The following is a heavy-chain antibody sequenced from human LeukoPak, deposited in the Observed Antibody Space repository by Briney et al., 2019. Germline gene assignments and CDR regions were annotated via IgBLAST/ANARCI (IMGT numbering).Heavy chain of an antibody. CDR1: GYTLTELS. V-gene: IGHV1-24*01. CDR2: VNPEDGET. J-gene: IGHJ5*02. Sequence: ASVKVSCKVSGYTLTELSIHWVRQAPGKGLEWMGGVNPEDGETIYAQKFQGRVTLTEDTPIDTTYMEVSSLRSEDTAVYFCAIAQNWKAGWFDPWGQGTLVTVSS. CDR3: AIAQNWKAGWFDP. D-gene: IGHD1-1*01.